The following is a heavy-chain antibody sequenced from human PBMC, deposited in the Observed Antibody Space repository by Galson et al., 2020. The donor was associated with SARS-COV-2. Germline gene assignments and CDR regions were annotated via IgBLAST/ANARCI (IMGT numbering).Heavy chain of an antibody. CDR2: IRSKANSHAT. J-gene: IGHJ4*02. V-gene: IGHV3-73*01. CDR1: GFIFSDGV. D-gene: IGHD5-12*01. CDR3: TTRLVAVGRFDY. Sequence: TGGSLRLSCAASGFIFSDGVMHWVRQASGKGLEWVGRIRSKANSHATGYAESVKGRFTISRDDSRNTVYLQMNSLKTEDTAVYFCTTRLVAVGRFDYWGRGTPVTVSS.